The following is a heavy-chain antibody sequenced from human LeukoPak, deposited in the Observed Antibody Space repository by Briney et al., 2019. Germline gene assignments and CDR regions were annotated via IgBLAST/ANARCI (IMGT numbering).Heavy chain of an antibody. CDR3: ARDRYYYDSSGYYNWFDP. D-gene: IGHD3-22*01. Sequence: SETLSLTCTVSGASISNGAYHWGWIRQPPGKGLEWIGSINYSGGTHYNPSLKSRVTISADKSKNQFSLKLTSVTAADTAVYYCARDRYYYDSSGYYNWFDPWGQGTLVTVSS. J-gene: IGHJ5*02. CDR2: INYSGGT. V-gene: IGHV4-39*07. CDR1: GASISNGAYH.